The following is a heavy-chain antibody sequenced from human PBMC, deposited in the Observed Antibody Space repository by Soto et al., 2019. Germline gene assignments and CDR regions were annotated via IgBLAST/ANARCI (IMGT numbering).Heavy chain of an antibody. CDR3: ARGGITVPPTPDI. J-gene: IGHJ3*02. V-gene: IGHV3-72*01. CDR2: SRNKANGYTT. Sequence: GGSLRLSCAASGFTFSDHYMDWVRQAPGKGLEWVGRSRNKANGYTTEYAASVKGRFTISRDDSKNSLYLQMNSLKTEDTAVYYCARGGITVPPTPDIWGQGTMVTVSS. D-gene: IGHD6-19*01. CDR1: GFTFSDHY.